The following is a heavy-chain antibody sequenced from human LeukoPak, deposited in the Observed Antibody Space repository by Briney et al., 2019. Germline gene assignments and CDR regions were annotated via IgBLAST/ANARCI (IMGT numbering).Heavy chain of an antibody. CDR1: GFTFNSYA. Sequence: PGGSLRLSCAASGFTFNSYAMYWVRQAPGKGLEWVSGISGSGDSTFYADSVKGRFTISRDNAKNSLYLQMSSLRAEDTAVYYCARAGPPAFDPWGQGTLVTVSS. V-gene: IGHV3-23*01. CDR3: ARAGPPAFDP. J-gene: IGHJ5*02. CDR2: ISGSGDST.